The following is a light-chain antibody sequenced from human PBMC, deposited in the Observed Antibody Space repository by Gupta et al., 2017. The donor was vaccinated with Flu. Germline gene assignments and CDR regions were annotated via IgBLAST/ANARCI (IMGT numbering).Light chain of an antibody. CDR2: DDN. CDR1: SSHLCGYNH. Sequence: QPALPHPAPVSPSPGHSITISCSGTSSHLCGYNHVSWYQHHPGQAPKLLIYDDNHRPSGNSKRFSGSMSGTSASLAICGIQSEDEADYYCRAYDVSGTRELVGKGTKVTVL. CDR3: RAYDVSGTREL. J-gene: IGLJ1*01. V-gene: IGLV2-14*01.